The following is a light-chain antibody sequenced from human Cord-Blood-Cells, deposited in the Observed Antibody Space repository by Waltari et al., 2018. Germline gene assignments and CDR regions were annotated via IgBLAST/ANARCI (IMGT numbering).Light chain of an antibody. J-gene: IGKJ1*01. CDR1: QSISSY. CDR2: AAS. Sequence: DIQMTQPPSSLSASVGCRVTITCRASQSISSYLNWYQQKPGKPPKLLIYAASSLQSGVPSRFSGSGSGTDFTLTISSLQPEDFATYYCQQSYSNPRTFGQGTKLEIK. CDR3: QQSYSNPRT. V-gene: IGKV1-39*01.